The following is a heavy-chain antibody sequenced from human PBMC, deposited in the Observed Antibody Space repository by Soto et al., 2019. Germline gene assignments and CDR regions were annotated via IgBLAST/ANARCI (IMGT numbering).Heavy chain of an antibody. V-gene: IGHV4-31*01. CDR3: ARGWLHSPYFDS. CDR2: IYYSGNT. D-gene: IGHD5-12*01. CDR1: GGSISSGGYY. J-gene: IGHJ4*02. Sequence: SETLSLTCTVSGGSISSGGYYWSWIRQHPGKGLESIGSIYYSGNTYYNPSLNSQVAISVDTSENQFSLKLSSVTAADTAVYFCARGWLHSPYFDSWGQGTLVPV.